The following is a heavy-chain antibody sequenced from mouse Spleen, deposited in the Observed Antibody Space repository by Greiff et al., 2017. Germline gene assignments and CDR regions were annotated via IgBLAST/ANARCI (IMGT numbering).Heavy chain of an antibody. Sequence: EVRLVESGGGLVQPGGSLSLSCAASGFTFTDYYMSWVRQPPGKALEWLGFIRNKANGYTTEYSASVKGRFTISRDNSQSILYLQMNALRAEDSATYYCARLRELRNYFDYWGQGTTLTVSS. D-gene: IGHD6-1*01. CDR1: GFTFTDYY. V-gene: IGHV7-3*01. CDR3: ARLRELRNYFDY. J-gene: IGHJ2*01. CDR2: IRNKANGYTT.